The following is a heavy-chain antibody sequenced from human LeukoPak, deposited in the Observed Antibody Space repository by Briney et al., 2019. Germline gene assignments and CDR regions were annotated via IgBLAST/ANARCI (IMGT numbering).Heavy chain of an antibody. V-gene: IGHV3-33*01. CDR1: GFTFSSYG. D-gene: IGHD1-26*01. CDR2: IWYDGSNK. J-gene: IGHJ4*02. Sequence: GGSLRLSCAASGFTFSSYGMHWVRQAPGKGLEWVADIWYDGSNKYYADSVKGRFTISRDNSKNTLYLQMNSLRAEDTAVYYCARDRRGSYDYWGQGTLVTVSS. CDR3: ARDRRGSYDY.